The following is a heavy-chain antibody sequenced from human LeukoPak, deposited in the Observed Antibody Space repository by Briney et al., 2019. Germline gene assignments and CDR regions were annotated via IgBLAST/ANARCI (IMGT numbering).Heavy chain of an antibody. V-gene: IGHV5-10-1*01. J-gene: IGHJ4*02. Sequence: GESLKISCKGSVYSFTSYWLSWVRQMPGKGLEWMGRIDPSDSSTNYSPSFQGHVTISADKSISTAYLQWSSLKASDTAMYFCARHEEMVPDFDYWGQGTLVTVSS. CDR3: ARHEEMVPDFDY. CDR1: VYSFTSYW. D-gene: IGHD5-24*01. CDR2: IDPSDSST.